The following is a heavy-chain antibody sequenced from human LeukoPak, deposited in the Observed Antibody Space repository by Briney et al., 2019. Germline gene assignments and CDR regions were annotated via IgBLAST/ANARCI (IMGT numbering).Heavy chain of an antibody. Sequence: SVKDSCKASGGTFSSYAISWVRPAPGPGLEWMGRFIPIFGTANYAQKFQGRVTITADASTSTAYMELSSLRSEDTAVYYCARGEISPGIVVVPAAMPELGYWGQGTLVTVSS. CDR3: ARGEISPGIVVVPAAMPELGY. CDR2: FIPIFGTA. D-gene: IGHD2-2*01. V-gene: IGHV1-69*13. CDR1: GGTFSSYA. J-gene: IGHJ4*02.